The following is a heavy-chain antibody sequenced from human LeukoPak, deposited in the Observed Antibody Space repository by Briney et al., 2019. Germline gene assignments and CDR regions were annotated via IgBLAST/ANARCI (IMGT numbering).Heavy chain of an antibody. CDR2: MSSSSSYI. V-gene: IGHV3-21*01. Sequence: GCLSLSCAASGFTFSSDSMNWVRQAAGNGLEWVSSMSSSSSYIYYADSMKGRFTIYRHNAKNSLYLHMNSLRAEDTAVYYCARVRGPSFDYWGQGTLVPVSS. CDR3: ARVRGPSFDY. CDR1: GFTFSSDS. J-gene: IGHJ4*02.